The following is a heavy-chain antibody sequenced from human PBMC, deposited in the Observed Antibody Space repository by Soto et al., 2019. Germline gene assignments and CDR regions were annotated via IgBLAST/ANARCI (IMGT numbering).Heavy chain of an antibody. D-gene: IGHD3-3*01. J-gene: IGHJ6*02. V-gene: IGHV4-38-2*02. Sequence: SETLSLTCAVSGYSISSGYYWGWIRQPPGKGLEWIGSIYHSGSTYYNPSLKSRVTISVDTSKNQFSLKLSSVTAADTAVYYCARDLNQLRLMGVWGQGTTVTVSS. CDR2: IYHSGST. CDR3: ARDLNQLRLMGV. CDR1: GYSISSGYY.